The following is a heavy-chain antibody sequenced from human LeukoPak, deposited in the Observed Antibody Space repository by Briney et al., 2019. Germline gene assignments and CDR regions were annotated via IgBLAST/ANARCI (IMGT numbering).Heavy chain of an antibody. CDR3: AGLTFQWLVLKGAFDI. CDR2: IYYSGST. J-gene: IGHJ3*02. D-gene: IGHD6-19*01. CDR1: GGSISTYY. V-gene: IGHV4-59*01. Sequence: SETLSLTCTVSGGSISTYYWSWIRQPPGKGLEWIGYIYYSGSTNYNPSLKSRVTISVDTSKNQFSLKLSSVTAADTAVYYCAGLTFQWLVLKGAFDIWGQGTMVTVSS.